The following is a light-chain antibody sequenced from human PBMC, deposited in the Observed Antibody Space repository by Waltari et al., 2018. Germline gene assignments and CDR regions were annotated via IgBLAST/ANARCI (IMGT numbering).Light chain of an antibody. CDR2: EVN. J-gene: IGLJ2*01. Sequence: QSALTQPASVSGSPGQSITIPCPRSSADVGGSNLVPWSQHHPGQAPRLLIYEVNERPSGIPSRFSGSKSGNTASLTISGLQIEDEADYYCCSYGGVNTLGVLFGGGSKLTV. V-gene: IGLV2-23*02. CDR3: CSYGGVNTLGVL. CDR1: SADVGGSNL.